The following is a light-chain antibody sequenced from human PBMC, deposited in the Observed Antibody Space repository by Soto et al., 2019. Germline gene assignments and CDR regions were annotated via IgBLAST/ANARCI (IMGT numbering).Light chain of an antibody. J-gene: IGKJ2*01. CDR3: QQYGSSPPNT. Sequence: EIVLTQSPGTLSLSPGERATLSCRASQSVSSSYLAWYQQKPGQAPMLLIYGASSRATGIPDRFSGSGSGTDFTLTISRLEPEDCAVYYCQQYGSSPPNTFGQGTTLEIK. CDR1: QSVSSSY. CDR2: GAS. V-gene: IGKV3-20*01.